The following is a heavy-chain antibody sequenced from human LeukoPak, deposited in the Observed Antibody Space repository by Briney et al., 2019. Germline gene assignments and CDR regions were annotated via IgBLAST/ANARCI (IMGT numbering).Heavy chain of an antibody. CDR3: ARQNQICSGGSCYTGALDF. CDR1: GGSISSSSYY. Sequence: SETLSLTCTVSGGSISSSSYYWGWIRQPPGKGLEWIGSIYYSGSTYYNPSLKSRVTISVDTSKNQFSLKLSSVTAADTAVYYCARQNQICSGGSCYTGALDFWGQGTLVTVSS. V-gene: IGHV4-39*07. J-gene: IGHJ4*02. CDR2: IYYSGST. D-gene: IGHD2-15*01.